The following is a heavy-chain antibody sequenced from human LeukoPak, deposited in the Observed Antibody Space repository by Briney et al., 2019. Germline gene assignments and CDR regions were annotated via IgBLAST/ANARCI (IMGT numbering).Heavy chain of an antibody. CDR3: ARDNTTTGPFGY. Sequence: ASVKVSCKASGYTFTNYYMHWVRQAPGQGLEWMEIIDPSGGSTSYSQKFQGRVTMTRDTSTSTVYMELSSLRSEDTAVYYCARDNTTTGPFGYWGQGTLVTVSS. V-gene: IGHV1-46*01. J-gene: IGHJ4*02. CDR2: IDPSGGST. CDR1: GYTFTNYY. D-gene: IGHD1-1*01.